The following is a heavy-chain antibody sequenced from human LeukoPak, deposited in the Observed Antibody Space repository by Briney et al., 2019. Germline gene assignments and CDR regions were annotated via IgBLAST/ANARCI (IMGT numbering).Heavy chain of an antibody. D-gene: IGHD3-3*01. CDR2: INAGNGNT. J-gene: IGHJ4*02. Sequence: GASVKVSCKASGYTFTSYAMHWVRQAPGQRLEWMGWINAGNGNTKYSQKFQGRVTITRDTSTSTAYMELRSLRSDDTAAYYCARSGLEWLLLYYFDYWGQGTLVTVSS. V-gene: IGHV1-3*01. CDR1: GYTFTSYA. CDR3: ARSGLEWLLLYYFDY.